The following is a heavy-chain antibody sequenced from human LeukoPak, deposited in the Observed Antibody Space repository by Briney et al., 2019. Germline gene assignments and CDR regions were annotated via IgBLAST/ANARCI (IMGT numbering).Heavy chain of an antibody. CDR2: INHSGST. D-gene: IGHD4-11*01. Sequence: SETLSLTCAVYGGSFSGYYWSWIRQPPGKGLEWIGEINHSGSTNYNPYLKSRVTISVDTSKNQFSLKLSPVTDADSAVYYCARFRNYSTVYYYYYMDVWGKGTTVTVSS. CDR3: ARFRNYSTVYYYYYMDV. J-gene: IGHJ6*03. CDR1: GGSFSGYY. V-gene: IGHV4-34*01.